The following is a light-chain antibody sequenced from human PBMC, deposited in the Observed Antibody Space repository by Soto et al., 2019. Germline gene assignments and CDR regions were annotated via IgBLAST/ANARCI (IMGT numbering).Light chain of an antibody. V-gene: IGKV3-20*01. J-gene: IGKJ1*01. CDR1: HSVDNHY. CDR3: QHYGRSPPWT. CDR2: GTS. Sequence: EIVLTQSPGTLSLSTGERATLSCRASHSVDNHYIAWFQQNPGQAPRLLIYGTSTRPPGIPDRFSGSGSGTDFTLTISRLEPEDFAVHYCQHYGRSPPWTFGQGTKVDI.